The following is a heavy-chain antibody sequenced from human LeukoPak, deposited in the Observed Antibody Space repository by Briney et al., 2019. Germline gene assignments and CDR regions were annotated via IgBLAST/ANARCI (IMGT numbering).Heavy chain of an antibody. Sequence: SETLSLTCTVSGGSISSYYWSWIRQPPGKGLEWIGYIYYSGSTNYNPSLKSRVTISVDTSKNQFSLKLSSVTAADAAVYYCARDSMDYYYYYGMDVWGQGTTVTVSS. CDR2: IYYSGST. CDR3: ARDSMDYYYYYGMDV. CDR1: GGSISSYY. V-gene: IGHV4-59*01. J-gene: IGHJ6*02.